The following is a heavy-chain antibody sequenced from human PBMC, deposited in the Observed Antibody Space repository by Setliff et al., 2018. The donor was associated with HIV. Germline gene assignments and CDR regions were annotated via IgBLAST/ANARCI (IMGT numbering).Heavy chain of an antibody. CDR3: ARRGRDGVLIVFATGFDP. Sequence: PSETLSLTCTVSGASVNSNNYYWGWIRQPPGKGLEWIASIYYSGTTYYNPSLKSRVTISVDTSKNQFSLKLSSVTAADTAVYYCARRGRDGVLIVFATGFDPWGQGTLVTVSS. D-gene: IGHD2-8*01. CDR2: IYYSGTT. V-gene: IGHV4-39*01. CDR1: GASVNSNNYY. J-gene: IGHJ5*02.